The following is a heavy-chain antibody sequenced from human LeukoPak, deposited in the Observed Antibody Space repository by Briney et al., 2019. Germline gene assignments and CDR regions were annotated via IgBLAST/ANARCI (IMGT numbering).Heavy chain of an antibody. J-gene: IGHJ4*02. CDR3: AILDAGIPFDS. CDR2: ISNDGGTI. CDR1: GFTFSTYE. D-gene: IGHD3-3*01. V-gene: IGHV3-48*03. Sequence: PGGSLRLSCAPSGFTFSTYEMNWVRQAPGKGLEWVSYISNDGGTIYYADSVRGRFSISRDNAKNSLYLQMTSLRAEDTAVYYCAILDAGIPFDSWDQGTLVTVSS.